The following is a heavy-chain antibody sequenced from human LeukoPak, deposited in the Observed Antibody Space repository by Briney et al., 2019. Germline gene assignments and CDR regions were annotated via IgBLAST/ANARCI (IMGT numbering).Heavy chain of an antibody. Sequence: PSETLSLTCTVSGGSISSSSYYWGWIRQPPGKGLEWIGSIYYSGSTYYNPSLKSRVTISVDTSKNQFSLKLSSVTAADTAVYYCARGYYGSGSYSDYWGQGTLVIVSS. CDR2: IYYSGST. D-gene: IGHD3-10*01. J-gene: IGHJ4*02. CDR1: GGSISSSSYY. CDR3: ARGYYGSGSYSDY. V-gene: IGHV4-39*07.